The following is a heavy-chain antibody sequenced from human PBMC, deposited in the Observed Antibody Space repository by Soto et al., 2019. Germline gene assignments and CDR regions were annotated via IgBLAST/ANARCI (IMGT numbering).Heavy chain of an antibody. CDR3: AHRRIEVSQWNYGDFDY. CDR1: GFSFSTSGVG. J-gene: IGHJ4*02. Sequence: QITLKESGPTLVKPTQTLTLTCTFSGFSFSTSGVGVGWIRQPPGKALEGLVIIYWDDDKRYSPSLRSRLTISKDTSKNQVVLIITNVDPEDTATYFCAHRRIEVSQWNYGDFDYWGQGILVTVSS. V-gene: IGHV2-5*02. D-gene: IGHD3-16*01. CDR2: IYWDDDK.